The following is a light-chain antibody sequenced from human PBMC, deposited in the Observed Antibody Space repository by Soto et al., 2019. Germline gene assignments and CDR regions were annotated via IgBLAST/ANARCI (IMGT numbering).Light chain of an antibody. V-gene: IGLV2-14*01. CDR1: SSDIGGHDF. CDR2: EVT. J-gene: IGLJ3*02. Sequence: QSVLTQPASVSGSPGQSITISCTGTSSDIGGHDFVSWYQQHPAKAPRLIISEVTNRPSGVSNRFSGSKSGNTASLTISGLQVEDEADYFCSSFTSRDTLVFGGGTKVTVL. CDR3: SSFTSRDTLV.